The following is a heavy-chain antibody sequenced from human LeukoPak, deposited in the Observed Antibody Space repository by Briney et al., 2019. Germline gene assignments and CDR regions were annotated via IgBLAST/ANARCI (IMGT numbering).Heavy chain of an antibody. CDR1: GFTPSTYG. Sequence: PGGSLRLSCAPSGFTPSTYGMHWVRHAPGKGREGVAVISNDESNKYYGDSVKGRFTITRDNSKNTLYLQVNSLRPEDTAVYYCAKAMGSGLDCWGQGTLVTVSS. CDR3: AKAMGSGLDC. V-gene: IGHV3-30*18. J-gene: IGHJ4*02. D-gene: IGHD2-15*01. CDR2: ISNDESNK.